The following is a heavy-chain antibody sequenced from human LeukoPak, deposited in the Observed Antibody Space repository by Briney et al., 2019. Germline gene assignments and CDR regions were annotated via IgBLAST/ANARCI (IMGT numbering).Heavy chain of an antibody. CDR3: ARRPNYYYYGMDV. CDR1: GGSISSYY. Sequence: SETLSLTCTVSGGSISSYYWSWIRQPPGKGLEWIGYIYYSGSTSYNPSLKSRVTISVDTSKNQFSLKLSSVTAADTAVYYCARRPNYYYYGMDVWGQGTTVTVSS. CDR2: IYYSGST. J-gene: IGHJ6*02. V-gene: IGHV4-59*01.